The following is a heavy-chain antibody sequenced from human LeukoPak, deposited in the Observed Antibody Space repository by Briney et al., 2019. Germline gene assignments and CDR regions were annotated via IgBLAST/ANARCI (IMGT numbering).Heavy chain of an antibody. CDR2: VQYGGTKT. CDR3: AKQYGGDGGDAFDM. CDR1: GFTFANYG. V-gene: IGHV3-30*02. Sequence: PGGSLRLSCAASGFTFANYGIHWVRQAPGKGLEWVTFVQYGGTKTYYADSVKGRFTISRDNSRDTVFLQMNSLRLDDTAVYYCAKQYGGDGGDAFDMWGQGTTVTVSS. D-gene: IGHD4-23*01. J-gene: IGHJ3*02.